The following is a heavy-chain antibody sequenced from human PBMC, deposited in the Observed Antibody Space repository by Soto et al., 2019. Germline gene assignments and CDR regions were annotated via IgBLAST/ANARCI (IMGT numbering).Heavy chain of an antibody. Sequence: GGSLRLSCAASGFTFSSYAMSWVRQAPGKGLEWVSAISGSGGSTYYADSVKGRFTISRDNSKNTLYLQMNSLRAEDTAVYYCATRGTAEYFQHWGQGTLVTVSS. V-gene: IGHV3-23*01. D-gene: IGHD3-16*01. CDR1: GFTFSSYA. CDR3: ATRGTAEYFQH. J-gene: IGHJ1*01. CDR2: ISGSGGST.